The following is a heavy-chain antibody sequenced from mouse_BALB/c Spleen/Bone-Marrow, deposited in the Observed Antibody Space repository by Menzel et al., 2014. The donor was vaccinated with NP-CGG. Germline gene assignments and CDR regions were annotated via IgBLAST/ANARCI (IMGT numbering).Heavy chain of an antibody. CDR3: TRGGNWDDFDY. J-gene: IGHJ2*01. CDR1: GFTFSSIG. CDR2: ISSGSSTI. Sequence: EVKVVESGGGLVQPGGSRKLSCAASGFTFSSIGMHWVRQAPEKGLEWVAYISSGSSTIFYADTVKGRFTVSRDNPKNTLFLQMTSLRSEDTAMYYCTRGGNWDDFDYWGQGTTLTVSS. V-gene: IGHV5-17*02. D-gene: IGHD4-1*01.